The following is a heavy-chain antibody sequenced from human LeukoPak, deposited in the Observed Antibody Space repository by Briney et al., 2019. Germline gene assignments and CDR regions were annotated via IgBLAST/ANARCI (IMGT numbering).Heavy chain of an antibody. CDR2: ISGSGGST. Sequence: GGSLRLSCAASGFTFSSYGMSWVRQAPGKGLEWVSAISGSGGSTYYADSVKGRFTISRDNSKNTLYLQMNSLRAEDTAVYYCAEDRQWELLIGAFDYWGQGTLVTVSS. D-gene: IGHD1-26*01. V-gene: IGHV3-23*01. CDR3: AEDRQWELLIGAFDY. CDR1: GFTFSSYG. J-gene: IGHJ4*02.